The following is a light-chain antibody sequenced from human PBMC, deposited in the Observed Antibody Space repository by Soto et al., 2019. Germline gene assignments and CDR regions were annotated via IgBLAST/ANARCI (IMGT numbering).Light chain of an antibody. CDR1: QSISSS. V-gene: IGKV3-11*01. J-gene: IGKJ1*01. Sequence: EIVLTQSPATLSLSPGERATLSCRASQSISSSLAWYQQKPGQAPRPLIYDASTRATGFPARFSGSGSGTDFTLTIGSLEPEDFAVYYCQQRSEWPRTFGQGTKVEIK. CDR3: QQRSEWPRT. CDR2: DAS.